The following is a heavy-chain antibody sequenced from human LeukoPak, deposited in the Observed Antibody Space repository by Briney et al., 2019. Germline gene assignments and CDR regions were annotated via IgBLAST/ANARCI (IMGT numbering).Heavy chain of an antibody. D-gene: IGHD7-27*01. CDR1: GFSFRDYW. V-gene: IGHV3-7*01. CDR3: ARDRLGITDDW. CDR2: MNQDGSNL. Sequence: GGSLRLSCAASGFSFRDYWMTWVRQAPGRGLEWVANMNQDGSNLKYGDSVKGRFTISRDNAKNSLYLQMDSLRADDTAVYYCARDRLGITDDWWGQGTLVTVSS. J-gene: IGHJ4*02.